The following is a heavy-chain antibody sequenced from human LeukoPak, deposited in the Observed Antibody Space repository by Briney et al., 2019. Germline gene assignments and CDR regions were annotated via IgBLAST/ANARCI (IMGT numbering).Heavy chain of an antibody. CDR2: IIPIFGTA. CDR3: ASAPPSYKWELLRVFYYYGMDV. D-gene: IGHD1-26*01. V-gene: IGHV1-69*13. CDR1: GGTFSSYA. Sequence: ASVKVSCKASGGTFSSYAISWVRQAPGQGLEWMGGIIPIFGTANYAQKFQGRVTITADESTSTAYMELSSLRSEDTAVYYCASAPPSYKWELLRVFYYYGMDVWGQGTTVTVSS. J-gene: IGHJ6*02.